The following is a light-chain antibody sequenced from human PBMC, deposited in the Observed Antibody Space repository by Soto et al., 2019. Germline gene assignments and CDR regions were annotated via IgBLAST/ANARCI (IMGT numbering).Light chain of an antibody. Sequence: ETVLTQSPVTLSLSPGERATLSCRASQSVGSYLAWYQQKPDQAPRLLIYDASSRAPGVPARFSGSGSGTDFTLTISSLEPEDFAVYYCQQRSNRLPITFGQGTRLEIK. J-gene: IGKJ5*01. CDR2: DAS. CDR1: QSVGSY. CDR3: QQRSNRLPIT. V-gene: IGKV3-11*01.